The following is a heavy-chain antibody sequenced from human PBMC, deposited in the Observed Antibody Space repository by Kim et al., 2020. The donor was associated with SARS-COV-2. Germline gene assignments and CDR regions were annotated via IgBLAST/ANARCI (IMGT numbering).Heavy chain of an antibody. J-gene: IGHJ4*02. CDR2: IYSGGRT. V-gene: IGHV3-53*01. D-gene: IGHD2-15*01. Sequence: IYSGGRTYYADSVKGRFTIARASSKNTLYLQMNSLRVEDTAVYYCANSAAYWGQGTLVTVSS. CDR3: ANSAAY.